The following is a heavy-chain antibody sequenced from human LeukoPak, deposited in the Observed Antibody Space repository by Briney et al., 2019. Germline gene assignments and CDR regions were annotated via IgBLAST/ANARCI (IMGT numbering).Heavy chain of an antibody. J-gene: IGHJ3*02. Sequence: GGSLRLSGAASGFTFSSDWMHWVRQAPGKGLVWVSRISPDGSIIYSADSVKGRFTISRDNTKNTLYLQMNSLRAEDTAVYYCAKVSWGTIFGVVTEGTDAFDIWGQGTMVTVSS. CDR1: GFTFSSDW. V-gene: IGHV3-74*01. CDR2: ISPDGSII. D-gene: IGHD3-3*01. CDR3: AKVSWGTIFGVVTEGTDAFDI.